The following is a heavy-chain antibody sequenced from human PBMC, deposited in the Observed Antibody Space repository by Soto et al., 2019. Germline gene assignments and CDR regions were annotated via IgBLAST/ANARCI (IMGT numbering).Heavy chain of an antibody. J-gene: IGHJ4*02. CDR3: VRDLDGSGSYYTDY. CDR1: GHTFTGYG. D-gene: IGHD3-10*01. V-gene: IGHV1-18*01. Sequence: ASVKVSCKGSGHTFTGYGITWVRQAPGQGLEWMGRIATYDDKTNYAQRLQGRVTMTTDTSTSTAYMELKSLRSDDTAVYYCVRDLDGSGSYYTDYWGQGTLVTVSS. CDR2: IATYDDKT.